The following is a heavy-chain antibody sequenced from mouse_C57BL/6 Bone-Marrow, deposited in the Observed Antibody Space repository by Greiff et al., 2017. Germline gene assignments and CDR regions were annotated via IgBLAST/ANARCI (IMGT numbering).Heavy chain of an antibody. CDR3: ARSHYYGFDY. CDR1: GYSFTGYY. V-gene: IGHV1-42*01. J-gene: IGHJ2*01. Sequence: VQLQQSGPELVKPGASVKISCKASGYSFTGYYMNWVKQSPEKSLEWIGEINPSTGGTTYNQKFKAKATLTVDKSSSTAYMQLNSLTSEDSAVYYCARSHYYGFDYWGQGTTLTVSS. CDR2: INPSTGGT. D-gene: IGHD1-2*01.